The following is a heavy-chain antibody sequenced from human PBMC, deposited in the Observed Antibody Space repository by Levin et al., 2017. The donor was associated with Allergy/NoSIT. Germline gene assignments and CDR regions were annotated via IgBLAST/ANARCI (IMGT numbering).Heavy chain of an antibody. J-gene: IGHJ5*02. CDR2: IYYSGNT. CDR1: GGSISSSSYY. V-gene: IGHV4-39*01. Sequence: SETLSLTCTVSGGSISSSSYYWGWIRQPPGTGLEWIGSIYYSGNTYYNPSLKSRVTISVDTSKNQFSLKVTSVTAADTAVYYCASCLRGRGGSRNWFDPWGQGTLVTVSS. CDR3: ASCLRGRGGSRNWFDP. D-gene: IGHD3-16*01.